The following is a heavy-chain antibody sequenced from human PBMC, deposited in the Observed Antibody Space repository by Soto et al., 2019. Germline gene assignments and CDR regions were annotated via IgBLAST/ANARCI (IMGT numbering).Heavy chain of an antibody. CDR2: IYSGGST. V-gene: IGHV3-53*01. J-gene: IGHJ4*02. CDR1: GFTVSSNY. Sequence: RGTLRLSCAASGFTVSSNYMSWVRQAPGKGLEWVSVIYSGGSTYYADSVKGRFTISRDNSKNTLYLQMNSLRAEDTAVYYCARGYNSGWSIHPYYTDYWGPGTLVTVSS. D-gene: IGHD6-19*01. CDR3: ARGYNSGWSIHPYYTDY.